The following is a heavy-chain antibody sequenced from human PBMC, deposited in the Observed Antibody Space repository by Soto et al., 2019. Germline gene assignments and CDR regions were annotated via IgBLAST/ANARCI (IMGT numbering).Heavy chain of an antibody. Sequence: GGSLRLSCSASGFTFKNAWFNWVRQAPGQGLEWVGRVRSKADGGTIEYAAPVKARFSISRDDSKNMLYLQMKSLKTEDTALYYCTMGYIVGAVASTDFAYWARGTLVPVS. J-gene: IGHJ4*02. V-gene: IGHV3-15*07. D-gene: IGHD2-15*01. CDR1: GFTFKNAW. CDR3: TMGYIVGAVASTDFAY. CDR2: VRSKADGGTI.